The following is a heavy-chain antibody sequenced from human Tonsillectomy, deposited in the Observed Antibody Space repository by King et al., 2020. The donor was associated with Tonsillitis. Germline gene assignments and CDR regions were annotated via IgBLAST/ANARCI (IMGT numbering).Heavy chain of an antibody. D-gene: IGHD2-2*01. CDR1: GFTFSRHA. V-gene: IGHV3-30*04. CDR2: ISYDGTNK. Sequence: VQLVESGGGVVDPGRSLRLSCAASGFTFSRHAMHWVRQPPGKGLEWVSIISYDGTNKYYANSVKGRFTISRDNSDNTLSLEMNSLRAEDTAVYYCAKAGYCTGTTCYANAFDIWGQGKMVSVSP. J-gene: IGHJ3*02. CDR3: AKAGYCTGTTCYANAFDI.